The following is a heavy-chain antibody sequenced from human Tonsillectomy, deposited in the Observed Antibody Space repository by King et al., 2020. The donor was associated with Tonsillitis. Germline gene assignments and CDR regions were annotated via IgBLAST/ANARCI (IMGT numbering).Heavy chain of an antibody. J-gene: IGHJ4*02. Sequence: QLQESGPGLVKPSETLSLTCTVSGGSVSSFSDYWAWIRQPPGKGLEWIGSIYFGSTYYNPSLKSRVTISVDTSKNHFSLKLSSVTAADTAVYYCARQNVDTGGFAFDYWGQGTLVTVSS. CDR3: ARQNVDTGGFAFDY. CDR2: IYFGST. V-gene: IGHV4-39*01. CDR1: GGSVSSFSDY. D-gene: IGHD2-8*02.